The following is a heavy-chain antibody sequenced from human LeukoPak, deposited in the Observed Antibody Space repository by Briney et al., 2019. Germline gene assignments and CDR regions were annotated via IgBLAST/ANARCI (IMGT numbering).Heavy chain of an antibody. V-gene: IGHV4-39*07. J-gene: IGHJ6*03. CDR1: GDSISSSNCY. Sequence: SETLSLTCTVSGDSISSSNCYWGWIRQPPGKGLEWIGTMHPTGVRYYNPSLKSRVTVSLDTSSNQFSLRLTSVTAADTAVYYCARRGYQPRHYYVDFWGKGTTVTVSS. CDR3: ARRGYQPRHYYVDF. D-gene: IGHD2-2*01. CDR2: MHPTGVR.